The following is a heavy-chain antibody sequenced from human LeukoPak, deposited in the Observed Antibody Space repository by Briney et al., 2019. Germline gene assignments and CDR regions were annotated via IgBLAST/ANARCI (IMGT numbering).Heavy chain of an antibody. CDR2: ISYDGSNK. CDR3: AKGGGRSAFDY. Sequence: GRSLRPSCAASGFTFSSYGMHWVRQAPGKGLEWVAVISYDGSNKYYADSVKGRFTISRDNSKNTLYLQMNSLRAEDTAVYYCAKGGGRSAFDYWGQGTLVTVSS. J-gene: IGHJ4*02. D-gene: IGHD1-26*01. V-gene: IGHV3-30*18. CDR1: GFTFSSYG.